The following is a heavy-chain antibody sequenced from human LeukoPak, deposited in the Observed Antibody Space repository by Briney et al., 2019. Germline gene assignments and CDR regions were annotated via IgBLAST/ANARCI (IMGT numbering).Heavy chain of an antibody. V-gene: IGHV5-51*01. J-gene: IGHJ4*02. CDR3: ARLGELSFDY. Sequence: GESLKIYCKGSGYSFTKYWIGLVRQLPAKRLGWMGIIYPSDSDTRYSPSFQGQVTISADKSISTAYLQWSSLKASDTAMYYCARLGELSFDYSGQGTLVTVSS. D-gene: IGHD3-10*01. CDR1: GYSFTKYW. CDR2: IYPSDSDT.